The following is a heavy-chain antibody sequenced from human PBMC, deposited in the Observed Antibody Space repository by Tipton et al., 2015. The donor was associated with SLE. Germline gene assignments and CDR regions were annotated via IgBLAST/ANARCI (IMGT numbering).Heavy chain of an antibody. CDR3: GRARVGMGYVFDL. CDR1: RYSISSGYY. CDR2: FYHSANT. V-gene: IGHV4-38-2*02. D-gene: IGHD5-24*01. Sequence: GLVKPSETLSLTCIVSRYSISSGYYWGWMRQAPGKELEWIGSFYHSANTYYNPSLTSRVTISADTSKNQFSLRLTSVTAADTALYYCGRARVGMGYVFDLWGQGTMVTVSS. J-gene: IGHJ3*01.